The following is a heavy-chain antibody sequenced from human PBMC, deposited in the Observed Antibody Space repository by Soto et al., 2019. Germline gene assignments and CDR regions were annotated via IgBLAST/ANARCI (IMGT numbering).Heavy chain of an antibody. D-gene: IGHD3-22*01. V-gene: IGHV3-7*04. CDR1: GFTFSSYW. CDR3: ARGDYHDSSGPFSDAFDI. J-gene: IGHJ3*02. CDR2: IKADGSQK. Sequence: GGSLRLSCAASGFTFSSYWMSWVRQAPGKGLEWVANIKADGSQKWYGDSVKGRFTISRDNAKNSLYLQMNSLRAEDTAVYYCARGDYHDSSGPFSDAFDIWGQGTMVTVSS.